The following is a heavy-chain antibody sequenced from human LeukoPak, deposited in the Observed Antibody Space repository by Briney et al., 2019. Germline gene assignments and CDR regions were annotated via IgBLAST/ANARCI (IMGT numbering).Heavy chain of an antibody. CDR2: IIPNSGGT. CDR3: ARGGWESHHLYDY. J-gene: IGHJ4*02. D-gene: IGHD1-26*01. Sequence: ASVKVSCKASGYTFTGYYMHWVRQAPGQGLEWMGWIIPNSGGTNYAQKFQGRVTVTRDTSINTAYMELSRLGSDDTAVYYCARGGWESHHLYDYWGQGTLVTVSS. V-gene: IGHV1-2*02. CDR1: GYTFTGYY.